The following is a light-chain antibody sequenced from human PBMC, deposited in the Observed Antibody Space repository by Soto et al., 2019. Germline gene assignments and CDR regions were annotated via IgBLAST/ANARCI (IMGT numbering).Light chain of an antibody. J-gene: IGLJ2*01. CDR1: SSDVGGYNY. V-gene: IGLV2-8*01. CDR2: EVT. CDR3: ISYAGSNNLVV. Sequence: QAVVTQPPSASGYPGQSVTLSCTGTSSDVGGYNYVSWYQQHPGKAPKLMIFEVTKRPSGVPDRFSGSKSGNTASLTVSGLQAEDEADYYCISYAGSNNLVVVGGGTKLTVL.